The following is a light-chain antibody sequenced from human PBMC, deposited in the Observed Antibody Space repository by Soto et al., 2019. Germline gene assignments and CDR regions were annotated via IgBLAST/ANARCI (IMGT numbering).Light chain of an antibody. CDR3: CSDAGSDTVV. CDR1: SSDVGSYNL. CDR2: EDS. V-gene: IGLV2-23*01. J-gene: IGLJ2*01. Sequence: QSALTQPASVSGSPGQSITISCTGTSSDVGSYNLVSWYQQHPGKAPQLMIYEDSKRPSGVSNRFSGSKSGNTASLTISGLKAEDEADYCCCSDAGSDTVVFGGGTKLTVL.